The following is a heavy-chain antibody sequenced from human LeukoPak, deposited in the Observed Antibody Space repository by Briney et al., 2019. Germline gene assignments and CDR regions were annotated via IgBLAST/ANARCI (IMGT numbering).Heavy chain of an antibody. D-gene: IGHD3-3*01. CDR3: AKDHYWSIDY. V-gene: IGHV3-74*01. CDR1: GFTFSSYS. CDR2: IKGDGIST. Sequence: GGSLRLSCAASGFTFSSYSMNWVRQAPGQGLVWVSRIKGDGISTNYADSVKGRFTISRDIAKNTLYLQMNSLRAEDTGVYYCAKDHYWSIDYWGRGTLVTVSS. J-gene: IGHJ4*02.